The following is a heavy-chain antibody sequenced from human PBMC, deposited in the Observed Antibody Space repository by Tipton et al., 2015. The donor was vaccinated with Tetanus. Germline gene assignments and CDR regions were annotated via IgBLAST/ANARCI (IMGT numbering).Heavy chain of an antibody. J-gene: IGHJ4*02. CDR3: TRDSYSSSREGY. CDR1: GASAFRSIYF. V-gene: IGHV4-61*01. CDR2: LSYSGSA. Sequence: TLSLTCTVSGASAFRSIYFWSWIRQAPGKGLEWIGHLSYSGSANYNPSLRSRATISVDASKNEFSLTVRSVTAADTAVYYCTRDSYSSSREGYWGQGTLVTVSA. D-gene: IGHD6-13*01.